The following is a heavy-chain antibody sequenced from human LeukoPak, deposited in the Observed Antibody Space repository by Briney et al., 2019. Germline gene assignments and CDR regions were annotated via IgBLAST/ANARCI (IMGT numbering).Heavy chain of an antibody. J-gene: IGHJ6*03. D-gene: IGHD1-26*01. CDR2: MNPNSGNT. V-gene: IGHV1-8*01. CDR1: GYTFTSYD. CDR3: ARVIVGATYYYYYYMDV. Sequence: ASVKVSCKASGYTFTSYDINWVRQATGQGLEWMGWMNPNSGNTGYAQKFQGRVTITRNTSISTAYMELSSLRSEDTAVYYCARVIVGATYYYYYYMDVWGKGTTVTVSS.